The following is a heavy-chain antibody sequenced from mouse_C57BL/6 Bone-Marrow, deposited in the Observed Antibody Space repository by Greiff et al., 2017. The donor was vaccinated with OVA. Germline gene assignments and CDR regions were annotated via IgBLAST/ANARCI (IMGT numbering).Heavy chain of an antibody. V-gene: IGHV5-6*01. D-gene: IGHD2-3*01. CDR2: ISSGGSYT. Sequence: EVKLVESGGDLVKPGGSLKLSCAASGFTFSSYGMSWVRQTPDKRLEWVATISSGGSYTYYPDSVKGRFTISRDNAKNTLYLQMSSLKSEDTAMYYCARQPDEWGQGTTLTVSS. CDR1: GFTFSSYG. J-gene: IGHJ2*01. CDR3: ARQPDE.